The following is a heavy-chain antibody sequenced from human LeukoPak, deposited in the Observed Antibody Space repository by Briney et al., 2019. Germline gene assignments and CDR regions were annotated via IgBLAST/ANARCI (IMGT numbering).Heavy chain of an antibody. V-gene: IGHV3-23*01. CDR1: ELTFITYG. CDR2: ITGSAVST. CDR3: ARVPAGVIGMKDAFDM. Sequence: GGSLRLSCAASELTFITYGMTWVRQAPGKGLEWVSAITGSAVSTFYADSVKGRFTISRHNAKNSLYLQMNSLRAEDTAVYYCARVPAGVIGMKDAFDMWGQGTMVTVSS. D-gene: IGHD3-16*02. J-gene: IGHJ3*02.